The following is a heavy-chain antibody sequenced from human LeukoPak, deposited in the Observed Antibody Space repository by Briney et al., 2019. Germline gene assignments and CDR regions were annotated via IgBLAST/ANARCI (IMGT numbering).Heavy chain of an antibody. CDR3: AKSGFRGYSYGFSDY. Sequence: GGSLRLSCAASGFTFDDYAMHWVRQAPGKGLEWVSGISWNSGSIGYADSVKGRFTISRDNAKNSLYLQMNSLRAEDTALYYCAKSGFRGYSYGFSDYWGQGTLVTVSS. V-gene: IGHV3-9*01. CDR1: GFTFDDYA. J-gene: IGHJ4*02. D-gene: IGHD5-18*01. CDR2: ISWNSGSI.